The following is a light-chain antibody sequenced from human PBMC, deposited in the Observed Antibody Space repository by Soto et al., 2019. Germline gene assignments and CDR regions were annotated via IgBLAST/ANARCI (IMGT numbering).Light chain of an antibody. CDR1: QSISSY. Sequence: DIQMTQSPSSLSASVGDRVTITCRASQSISSYLNWYQQKPGKAPKLLIYTASSLQSGVPSRFSGSGSGTDFTLTISRLQPEDFATYYCQQSYITPPLFGQGTKLEIK. CDR3: QQSYITPPL. V-gene: IGKV1-39*01. J-gene: IGKJ2*01. CDR2: TAS.